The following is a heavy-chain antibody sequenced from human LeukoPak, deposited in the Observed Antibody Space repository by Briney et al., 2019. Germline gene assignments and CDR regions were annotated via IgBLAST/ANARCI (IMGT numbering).Heavy chain of an antibody. CDR3: ARGRGTEEEYYDILTNYSNFDY. CDR1: GGSISSRSYY. D-gene: IGHD3-9*01. Sequence: SETLSLTCTVSGGSISSRSYYWGWIRQPPGKGLEWIGSIYYSGSTYYNPSLKSRVTISVDTSKNQFSLKLSSVTAADTAVYYCARGRGTEEEYYDILTNYSNFDYWGQGTLVTVSS. CDR2: IYYSGST. V-gene: IGHV4-39*01. J-gene: IGHJ4*02.